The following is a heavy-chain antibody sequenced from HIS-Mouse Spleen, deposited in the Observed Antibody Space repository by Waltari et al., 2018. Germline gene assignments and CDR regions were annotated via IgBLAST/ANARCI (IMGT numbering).Heavy chain of an antibody. J-gene: IGHJ4*02. Sequence: QVQLVQSGPEVKKPGASVRVSCKASGYTFTSYDINWARQATGQGLEWMGWMNPNSGNTGYAQKFQGRVTMTRNTSISTAYMELSSLRSEDTAVYYCARGHDYSNYFDYWGQGTLVTVSS. CDR1: GYTFTSYD. CDR2: MNPNSGNT. V-gene: IGHV1-8*01. CDR3: ARGHDYSNYFDY. D-gene: IGHD4-4*01.